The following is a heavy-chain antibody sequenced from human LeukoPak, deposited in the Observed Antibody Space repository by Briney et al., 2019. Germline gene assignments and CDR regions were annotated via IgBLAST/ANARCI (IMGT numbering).Heavy chain of an antibody. CDR1: GGSISSYY. CDR2: IYYSGST. Sequence: SETLSLTCTVSGGSISSYYWSWIRQPPGKGLEWIGYIYYSGSTNYNPSLKSRVTISVDTSKNQFSLKLSSVTAADTAVYYCARHFGYSYGYDFWGQGTPVTVSS. CDR3: ARHFGYSYGYDF. J-gene: IGHJ4*02. D-gene: IGHD5-18*01. V-gene: IGHV4-59*01.